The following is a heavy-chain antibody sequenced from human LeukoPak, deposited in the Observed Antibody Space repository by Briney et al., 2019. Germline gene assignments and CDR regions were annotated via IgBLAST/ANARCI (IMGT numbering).Heavy chain of an antibody. J-gene: IGHJ3*02. CDR2: ISSSSSSI. CDR3: AGGLDAFDI. D-gene: IGHD3-16*01. V-gene: IGHV3-21*01. Sequence: GGSLRLSCAASGFTFSTYSMNWVRQAPGKGLEWVSSISSSSSSIYYSDSVKGRFTVSRDNAKNSLYLQMNSLRAGDTAVYYCAGGLDAFDIWGQGTMVTVSS. CDR1: GFTFSTYS.